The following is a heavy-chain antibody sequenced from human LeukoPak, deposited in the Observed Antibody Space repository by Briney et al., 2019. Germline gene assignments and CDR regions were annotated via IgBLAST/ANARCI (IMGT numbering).Heavy chain of an antibody. D-gene: IGHD3-9*01. V-gene: IGHV4-39*07. J-gene: IGHJ6*02. CDR3: AREGYDILTGYPTHYGMDV. Sequence: SETLSLTCTVSGGSISSSNYYWGWIRQPPGKGLEWIGIIYYSGSTYYNPSLKSRVTISIDTSKNQFSLKLSSVTAADTAVYYCAREGYDILTGYPTHYGMDVWGQGTTVTVSS. CDR1: GGSISSSNYY. CDR2: IYYSGST.